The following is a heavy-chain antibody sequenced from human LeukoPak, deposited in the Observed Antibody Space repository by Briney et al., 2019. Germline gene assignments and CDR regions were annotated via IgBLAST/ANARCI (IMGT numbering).Heavy chain of an antibody. CDR2: ISAYNGNT. CDR1: GYTFTSYG. Sequence: GASVKVSCKASGYTFTSYGISWVRQAPGQGLEWMGWISAYNGNTNYAQKLQGRVTMTTDTSTSTAYMELRSLRSDDTAVYYCASAVGARMGKNYFDYWGQGTLATVSS. CDR3: ASAVGARMGKNYFDY. J-gene: IGHJ4*02. V-gene: IGHV1-18*01. D-gene: IGHD1-26*01.